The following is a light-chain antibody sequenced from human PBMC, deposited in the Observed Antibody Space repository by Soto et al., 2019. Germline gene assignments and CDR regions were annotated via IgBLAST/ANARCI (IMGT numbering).Light chain of an antibody. Sequence: EIVLTQSPATLSLSPGERATLSCRASQSVSSYLAWYQQKPGQAPRLLIYDASNWATGIPARFSGSGSGTDFTLTISSLEPEDFAVYYCQQRSNWPPWTFGQGTKLEIK. J-gene: IGKJ2*02. CDR1: QSVSSY. CDR2: DAS. CDR3: QQRSNWPPWT. V-gene: IGKV3-11*01.